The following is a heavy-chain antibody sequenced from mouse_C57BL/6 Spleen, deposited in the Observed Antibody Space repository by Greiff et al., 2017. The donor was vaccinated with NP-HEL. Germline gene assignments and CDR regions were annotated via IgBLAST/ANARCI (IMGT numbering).Heavy chain of an antibody. CDR1: GYTFTDYY. V-gene: IGHV1-26*01. Sequence: VQLQQSGPELVKPGASVKISCKASGYTFTDYYMNWVKQSHGKSLEWIGDINPNNGGTSYNQKFKGKATLTVDKSSSTAYMELRSLTSEDSAVYYCARERRNYYGNYVWYFDVWGTGTTVTVSS. CDR2: INPNNGGT. J-gene: IGHJ1*03. D-gene: IGHD2-1*01. CDR3: ARERRNYYGNYVWYFDV.